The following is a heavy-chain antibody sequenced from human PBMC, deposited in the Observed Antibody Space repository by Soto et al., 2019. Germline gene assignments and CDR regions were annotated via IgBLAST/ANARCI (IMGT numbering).Heavy chain of an antibody. Sequence: EVQLLESGGGLVQPGGSLRLSCAASGFTFSSYAMSWVRQAPGKGLEWVSGISSGGGSPYNADSVKGRFTISRNNPKNTLYLQMDSLRADDTAVYYCAKGDGRIVPRHFDYWGQGTLVTVSS. V-gene: IGHV3-23*01. CDR3: AKGDGRIVPRHFDY. CDR1: GFTFSSYA. J-gene: IGHJ4*02. D-gene: IGHD6-6*01. CDR2: ISSGGGSP.